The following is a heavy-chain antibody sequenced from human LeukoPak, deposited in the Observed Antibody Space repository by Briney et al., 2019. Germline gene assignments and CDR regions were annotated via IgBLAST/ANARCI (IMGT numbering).Heavy chain of an antibody. J-gene: IGHJ4*02. CDR3: AIPPGYCGNDCSFDH. CDR1: GYSFSNYW. V-gene: IGHV5-51*01. CDR2: IYPGDYET. Sequence: GESLKISCEGCGYSFSNYWIGRVRQMPGKGLEWMGIIYPGDYETRYSPSFQGLVTISVDKSISTAYLQWSSLKASDTAMYYCAIPPGYCGNDCSFDHWGQGTLVTVSS. D-gene: IGHD2-21*02.